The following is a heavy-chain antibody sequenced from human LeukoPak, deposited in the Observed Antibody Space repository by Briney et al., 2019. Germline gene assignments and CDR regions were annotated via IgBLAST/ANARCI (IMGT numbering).Heavy chain of an antibody. Sequence: PGGSLRLSCAASGFTFSSYAMSWVRQAPGKGLEWVSAISGSGGSTYYADSVKGRFTISRDNSKNTLYLHMNSLRAEDTAVYYCAKKEDYYHSPDYWGQGILVTVSS. CDR2: ISGSGGST. V-gene: IGHV3-23*01. CDR3: AKKEDYYHSPDY. D-gene: IGHD3-22*01. J-gene: IGHJ4*02. CDR1: GFTFSSYA.